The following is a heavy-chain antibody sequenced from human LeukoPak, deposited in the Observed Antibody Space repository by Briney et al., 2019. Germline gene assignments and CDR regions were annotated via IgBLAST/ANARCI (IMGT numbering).Heavy chain of an antibody. Sequence: GASVKVSCKASGGTFSSYAISWVRQAPGQGLEWMGRIIPILGIANYAQKFQGRVTITADKPTSTAYMELSSLRSEDTAVYYCARDRYDFWSGNYYYYYGMDVWGQGTTVTVSS. D-gene: IGHD3-3*01. V-gene: IGHV1-69*04. CDR2: IIPILGIA. J-gene: IGHJ6*02. CDR3: ARDRYDFWSGNYYYYYGMDV. CDR1: GGTFSSYA.